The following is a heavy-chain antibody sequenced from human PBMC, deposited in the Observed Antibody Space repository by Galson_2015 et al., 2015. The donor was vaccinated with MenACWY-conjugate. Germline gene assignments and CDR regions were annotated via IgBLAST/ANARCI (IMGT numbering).Heavy chain of an antibody. D-gene: IGHD3-22*01. CDR1: GFTFSSNG. CDR3: AKGLAYYYEKSGHVDFDL. V-gene: IGHV3-30*02. CDR2: IRHDGRNT. J-gene: IGHJ2*01. Sequence: PMRLSCAASGFTFSSNGMHWVRQAPGKGLEGVAFIRHDGRNTYYGESVKGRFTISRDNPKNTLSLQMNSLRPEDTAVYHCAKGLAYYYEKSGHVDFDLWGRGTLVAVSS.